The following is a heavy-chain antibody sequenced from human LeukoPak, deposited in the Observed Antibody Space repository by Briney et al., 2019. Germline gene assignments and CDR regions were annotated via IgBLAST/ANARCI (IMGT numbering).Heavy chain of an antibody. J-gene: IGHJ4*02. CDR1: GITLSNYG. CDR3: AKRGVVIRVILVGFHKAAYYFDS. V-gene: IGHV3-23*01. CDR2: ISDNAGGT. D-gene: IGHD3-22*01. Sequence: GGSLRLSCAVSGITLSNYGMSWVRQAPGKGLEWVAGISDNAGGTDYADSVRGRFTISRDNPKNTLYLQMNSMRAEDTAVYFCAKRGVVIRVILVGFHKAAYYFDSWGQGALVTVSS.